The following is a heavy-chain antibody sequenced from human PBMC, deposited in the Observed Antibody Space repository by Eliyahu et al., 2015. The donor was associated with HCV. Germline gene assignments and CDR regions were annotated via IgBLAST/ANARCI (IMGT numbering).Heavy chain of an antibody. CDR3: AKAGAAVYNSVGFRRFRWYFDL. CDR2: ISGSGGST. J-gene: IGHJ2*01. V-gene: IGHV3-23*01. Sequence: EVQLLEPGGGLVQPGGSLRLSCAASGFXFSXYAMXWVRQAPGKGLEWVSAISGSGGSTYYADSVKGRFTISRDNSKNTLYLQMNSLRAEDTAVYYCAKAGAAVYNSVGFRRFRWYFDLWGRGTLVTVSS. D-gene: IGHD1-20*01. CDR1: GFXFSXYA.